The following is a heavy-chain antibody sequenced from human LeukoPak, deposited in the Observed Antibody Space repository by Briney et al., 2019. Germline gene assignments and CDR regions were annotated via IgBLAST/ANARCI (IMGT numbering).Heavy chain of an antibody. J-gene: IGHJ5*02. CDR3: ARVPSSSWYPYWFDP. CDR2: IYYSGST. D-gene: IGHD6-13*01. V-gene: IGHV4-59*01. Sequence: PSETLSLTCTVSGGSISSYYWSWIRQPPGKGLEWIGYIYYSGSTNYNPSLKSRVTISVDTSKNQFSLKLSSVTAADTAVHYCARVPSSSWYPYWFDPWGQGTLVTVSS. CDR1: GGSISSYY.